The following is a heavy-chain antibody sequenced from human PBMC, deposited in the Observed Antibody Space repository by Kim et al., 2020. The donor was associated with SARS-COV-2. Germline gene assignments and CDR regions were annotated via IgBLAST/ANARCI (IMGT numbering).Heavy chain of an antibody. CDR2: IIPIFGTA. V-gene: IGHV1-69*13. J-gene: IGHJ6*02. CDR1: GGTFSSYA. Sequence: SVKVSCKASGGTFSSYAISWVRQAPGQELEWMGGIIPIFGTANYAQKFQGRVTITADESTSTAYMELSSLRSEDTAVYYCARGRVNEGGVDTAMVKPIHRYYYYYGMDVWGQGTTVTVSS. D-gene: IGHD5-18*01. CDR3: ARGRVNEGGVDTAMVKPIHRYYYYYGMDV.